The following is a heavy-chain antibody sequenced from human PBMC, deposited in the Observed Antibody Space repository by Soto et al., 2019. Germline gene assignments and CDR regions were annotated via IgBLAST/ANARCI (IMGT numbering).Heavy chain of an antibody. D-gene: IGHD6-13*01. CDR1: GFTFSSYA. V-gene: IGHV3-23*01. CDR3: ARVLKQQLVVGVALDY. Sequence: GGSLRLSCAASGFTFSSYAMSWVRQAPGKGLEWVSAISGNGGSTYYADSVKGRFTISRDNSKNTLYLQMNSLRAEDTAVYYCARVLKQQLVVGVALDYWGQGTLVTVSS. CDR2: ISGNGGST. J-gene: IGHJ4*02.